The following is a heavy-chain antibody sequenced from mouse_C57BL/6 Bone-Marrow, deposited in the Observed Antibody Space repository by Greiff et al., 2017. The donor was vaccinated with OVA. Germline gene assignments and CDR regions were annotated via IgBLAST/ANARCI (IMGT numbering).Heavy chain of an antibody. CDR1: GYSITSGYY. CDR2: ISYDGSN. V-gene: IGHV3-6*01. J-gene: IGHJ1*03. CDR3: ARGIYYYGGWYFDV. Sequence: EVKLMESGPGLVKPSQSLSLTCSVTGYSITSGYYWNWIRQFPGNKLEWMGYISYDGSNNYNPSLKNRISITRDTSKNQIFLKLNSVTTEDTATYYCARGIYYYGGWYFDVWGTGTTVTVSS. D-gene: IGHD1-1*01.